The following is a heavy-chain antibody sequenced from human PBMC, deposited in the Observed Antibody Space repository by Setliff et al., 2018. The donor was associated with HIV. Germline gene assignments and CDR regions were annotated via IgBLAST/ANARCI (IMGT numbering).Heavy chain of an antibody. CDR2: IYHSGST. CDR1: GYSISSGYY. V-gene: IGHV4-38-2*02. J-gene: IGHJ3*02. Sequence: LSLTCTVSGYSISSGYYWGWIRQPPGKGLEWIGSIYHSGSTYYNPSLKSRVTISVDTSKNQFSLKLSSVTAADTAVYYCARQWYYYDSSGYYPDAFDIWGQGTMVTVSS. CDR3: ARQWYYYDSSGYYPDAFDI. D-gene: IGHD3-22*01.